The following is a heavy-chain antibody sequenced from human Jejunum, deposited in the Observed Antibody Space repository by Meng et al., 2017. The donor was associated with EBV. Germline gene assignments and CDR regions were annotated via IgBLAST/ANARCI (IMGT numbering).Heavy chain of an antibody. CDR2: TFYRSMWYN. CDR1: GTSVLRNSAD. CDR3: TRESTTGCVDY. Sequence: QIDQHGPGIVKPPPPPVLPASSSGTSVLRNSADWNWIRQSPSEGLEWMGRTFYRSMWYNHYAPSVESRITINADTSKNQFSLQLNSVTPEDTAVYYCTRESTTGCVDYWGQGTLVTVSS. D-gene: IGHD1-1*01. J-gene: IGHJ4*02. V-gene: IGHV6-1*01.